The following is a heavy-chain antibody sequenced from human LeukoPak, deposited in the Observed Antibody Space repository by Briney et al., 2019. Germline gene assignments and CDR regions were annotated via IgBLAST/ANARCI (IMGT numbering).Heavy chain of an antibody. V-gene: IGHV4-61*02. CDR1: GGSISSGTYY. J-gene: IGHJ4*02. CDR3: ARVTTGGYYNC. Sequence: SQTLSLTCTVSGGSISSGTYYCTWIRQPAGKGLEWIGRIYTTGSTNYNPSLKSRVTMSTDTSKNQFSLKLSSVTAADTAVYYCARVTTGGYYNCWGQGTLVTVSS. CDR2: IYTTGST. D-gene: IGHD3-22*01.